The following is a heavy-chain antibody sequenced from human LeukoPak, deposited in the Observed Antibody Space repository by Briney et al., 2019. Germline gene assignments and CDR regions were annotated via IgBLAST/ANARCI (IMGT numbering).Heavy chain of an antibody. CDR1: GVTFTDSY. D-gene: IGHD3-10*01. V-gene: IGHV3-11*01. CDR3: ARDYNC. J-gene: IGHJ4*02. Sequence: GGSLRLSCSASGVTFTDSYMSWIRQAPGKGLEWVSYISPSGTVIYYGDSVKGRFTISRDNAKKSLYLQMNSLRAEDTAVYYCARDYNCWGQGTLVTVSS. CDR2: ISPSGTVI.